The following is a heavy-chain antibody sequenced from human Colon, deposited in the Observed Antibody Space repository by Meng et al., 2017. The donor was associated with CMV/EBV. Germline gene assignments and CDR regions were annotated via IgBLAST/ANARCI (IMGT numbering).Heavy chain of an antibody. CDR3: VRYANSHYGMDV. Sequence: GGSLRLSCAASGFTVNRNYMTWVRQAPGKGLQWVANIKEDGSGQWYVDSVQGRFTISRDNAKQSVYLQMDSLRVEDTAVYYCVRYANSHYGMDVWGQGTTVTVSS. D-gene: IGHD2-21*01. V-gene: IGHV3-7*01. CDR1: GFTVNRNY. CDR2: IKEDGSGQ. J-gene: IGHJ6*02.